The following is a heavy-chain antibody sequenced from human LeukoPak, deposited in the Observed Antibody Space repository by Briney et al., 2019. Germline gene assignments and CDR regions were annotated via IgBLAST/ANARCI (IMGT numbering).Heavy chain of an antibody. V-gene: IGHV3-13*01. CDR2: IGTAGDT. Sequence: PGGSLRLICAASGFTFSSYDMHWVRQATGKGLEWVSAIGTAGDTYYPGSVKGRFTISRENAKNSLYLQMNSLRAGDTAVYYCARDRPSGGSGTAGWYFDLWGRGTLVTVSS. J-gene: IGHJ2*01. D-gene: IGHD3-10*01. CDR3: ARDRPSGGSGTAGWYFDL. CDR1: GFTFSSYD.